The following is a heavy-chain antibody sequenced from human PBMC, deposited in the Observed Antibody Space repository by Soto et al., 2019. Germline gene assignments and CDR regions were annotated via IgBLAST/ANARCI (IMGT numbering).Heavy chain of an antibody. CDR2: IYYSGST. CDR1: GGSISSYY. J-gene: IGHJ4*02. V-gene: IGHV4-59*12. D-gene: IGHD2-15*01. CDR3: ARHPVVVVAATGTFFDY. Sequence: SETLSLTCTVSGGSISSYYWSWIRQPPGKGLEWIGYIYYSGSTNYNPSLKSRVTISVDTSKNQFSLKLSSVTAADTAVYYCARHPVVVVAATGTFFDYWGQGTLVTVSS.